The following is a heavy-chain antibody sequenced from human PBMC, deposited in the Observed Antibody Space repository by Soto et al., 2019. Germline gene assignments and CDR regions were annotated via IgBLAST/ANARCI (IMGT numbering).Heavy chain of an antibody. V-gene: IGHV4-59*01. J-gene: IGHJ5*02. CDR3: ARVESIAVAGTGFDP. CDR2: IYYSGST. CDR1: GGSISSYY. D-gene: IGHD6-19*01. Sequence: QVQLQESGPGLVKPSETLSLTCTVSGGSISSYYWSWIRQPPGKGLEWIGYIYYSGSTNYNPSLKSLVTISVDTSKNQFSLKLSSVTAADTAVYYCARVESIAVAGTGFDPWGQGTLVTVSS.